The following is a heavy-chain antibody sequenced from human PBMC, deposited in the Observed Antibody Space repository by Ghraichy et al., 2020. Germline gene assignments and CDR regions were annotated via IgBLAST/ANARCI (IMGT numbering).Heavy chain of an antibody. V-gene: IGHV3-53*01. CDR2: IYSGGST. Sequence: GGSLRLSCAASGFTVSSNYMSWVRQAPGKGLEWVSVIYSGGSTYYADSVKGRFTISRDNSKNTLYLQMNSLRAEDTAVYYCEGSYYYDSSAYFDYWGQGTLVTVSS. D-gene: IGHD3-22*01. J-gene: IGHJ4*02. CDR3: EGSYYYDSSAYFDY. CDR1: GFTVSSNY.